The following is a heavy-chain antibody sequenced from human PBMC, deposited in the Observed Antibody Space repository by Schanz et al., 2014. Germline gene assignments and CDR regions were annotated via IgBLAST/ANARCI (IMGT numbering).Heavy chain of an antibody. D-gene: IGHD2-15*01. CDR2: ISGGGGTR. CDR3: AKGMGYCSGGTCYDYYYYGLDV. Sequence: EEQLLQSGGGLVQPGGSLRLSCAASGFTFGIYGMSWVRQGPGKGLEWVSGISGGGGTRNYADSVKGRFTISRDNSENTLYLQMNSLSADDTAVFYCAKGMGYCSGGTCYDYYYYGLDVWGQGTTVTVSS. V-gene: IGHV3-23*01. CDR1: GFTFGIYG. J-gene: IGHJ6*02.